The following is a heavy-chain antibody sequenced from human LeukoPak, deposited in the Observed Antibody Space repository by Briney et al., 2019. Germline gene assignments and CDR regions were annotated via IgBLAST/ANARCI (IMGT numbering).Heavy chain of an antibody. CDR1: GYTLTELS. Sequence: GASVKVSCKVSGYTLTELSMHWVRQAPGKGLEWMGGFDPEDGETIYAQKFQGRVTMTEDTSTDTAYMELSSPRSEDTAVYYCATAPPLRYFDWSFDYWGQGTLVTVSS. V-gene: IGHV1-24*01. D-gene: IGHD3-9*01. CDR3: ATAPPLRYFDWSFDY. J-gene: IGHJ4*02. CDR2: FDPEDGET.